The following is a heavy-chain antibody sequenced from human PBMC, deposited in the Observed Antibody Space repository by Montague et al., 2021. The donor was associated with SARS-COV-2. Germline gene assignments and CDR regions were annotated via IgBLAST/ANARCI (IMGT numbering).Heavy chain of an antibody. V-gene: IGHV5-51*01. D-gene: IGHD6-13*01. Sequence: QSVAEVKKPGESLKISCKGSGYSFTTYWIGWVRQMPGKGLEWMGIIHPGDSDTRYSPSFQGQVTISADKSISTAYLQWSSLKASDSAMYYCASPHIASTYSSSWFAHYWGQGTLVTVSS. CDR1: GYSFTTYW. J-gene: IGHJ4*02. CDR2: IHPGDSDT. CDR3: ASPHIASTYSSSWFAHY.